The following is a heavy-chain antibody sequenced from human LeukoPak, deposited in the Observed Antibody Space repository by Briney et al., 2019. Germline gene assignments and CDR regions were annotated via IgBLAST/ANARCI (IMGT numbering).Heavy chain of an antibody. CDR3: ARGIRSYYYDSSGYYNWFDP. CDR2: IYTSGSN. Sequence: PSETLSLTCTVSGGSISSYYWSWIRQPAGKGLEWIGRIYTSGSNNYNPSLKRRVTISIDTYKKQFSLKLSSVTAADTAVYYCARGIRSYYYDSSGYYNWFDPWGQGTLVTVSS. J-gene: IGHJ5*02. CDR1: GGSISSYY. D-gene: IGHD3-22*01. V-gene: IGHV4-4*07.